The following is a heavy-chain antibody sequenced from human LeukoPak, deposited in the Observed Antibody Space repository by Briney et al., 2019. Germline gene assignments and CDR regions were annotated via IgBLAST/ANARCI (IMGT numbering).Heavy chain of an antibody. D-gene: IGHD3-10*01. CDR3: ARDVFGLDY. V-gene: IGHV1-69*04. J-gene: IGHJ4*02. CDR2: IIPILGIA. CDR1: GGTFSSYA. Sequence: SVKVSCKASGGTFSSYAISWVRQAPGQGLEWMGRIIPILGIANYAQKFQGRVTMTRDTSSSTVYMELTSLRSEDTAVYYCARDVFGLDYWGQGTLVTVSS.